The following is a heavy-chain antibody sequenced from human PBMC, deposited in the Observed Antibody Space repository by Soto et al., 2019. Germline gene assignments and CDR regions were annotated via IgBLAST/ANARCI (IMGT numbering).Heavy chain of an antibody. CDR2: IDPSDSYT. CDR1: GYSVTSYW. J-gene: IGHJ6*02. CDR3: ASTFPYYYGMDV. Sequence: GESLKISCKGSGYSVTSYWISWVRQMPGKGLEWMGRIDPSDSYTNYSPSFQGHVTISADKSISTAYLQWSSLKASDTAMYYCASTFPYYYGMDVWGQGTTVTVSS. V-gene: IGHV5-10-1*01.